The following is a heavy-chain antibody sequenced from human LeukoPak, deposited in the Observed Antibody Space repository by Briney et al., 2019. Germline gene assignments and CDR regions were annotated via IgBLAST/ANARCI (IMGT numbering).Heavy chain of an antibody. CDR3: ARDYPYDY. J-gene: IGHJ4*02. CDR2: LKPDGRKT. Sequence: GGSLTLSCAASGFLFSDYWMSWVRQAPGKGLQWVANLKPDGRKTWYADSVKGRFTISRDNRKNSVVLQMDSLRAEDTAVYYCARDYPYDYWGQGSRVTVSS. CDR1: GFLFSDYW. D-gene: IGHD3-16*02. V-gene: IGHV3-7*01.